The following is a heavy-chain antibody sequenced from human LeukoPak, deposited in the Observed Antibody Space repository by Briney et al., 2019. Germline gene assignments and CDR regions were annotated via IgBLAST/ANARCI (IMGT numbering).Heavy chain of an antibody. CDR3: ARVFRDYGDYVRWFDP. V-gene: IGHV1-18*01. J-gene: IGHJ5*02. CDR2: ISAYNGNT. CDR1: GYTFTSYG. Sequence: ASVKVSCKASGYTFTSYGISWVRQAPGQGLEWMGWISAYNGNTNYAQKLQGRVTMTTDTSTSTAYMELRSLRSDDTAVYYCARVFRDYGDYVRWFDPWGQGTLLTVSS. D-gene: IGHD4-17*01.